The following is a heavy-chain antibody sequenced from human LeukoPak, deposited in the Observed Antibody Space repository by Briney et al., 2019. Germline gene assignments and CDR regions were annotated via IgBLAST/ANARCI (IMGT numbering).Heavy chain of an antibody. D-gene: IGHD4-17*01. CDR3: ARGYGDFRVEGRY. CDR2: IYYSGTA. CDR1: GGSISSYY. J-gene: IGHJ4*02. V-gene: IGHV4-59*01. Sequence: SETLSLTCTVSGGSISSYYWSWIRQPPGKGLEWIGYIYYSGTADYNPSLRSRVTISIDTSKKHFFLKLKSVSAADTAVYYCARGYGDFRVEGRYLGQGTLVIVSS.